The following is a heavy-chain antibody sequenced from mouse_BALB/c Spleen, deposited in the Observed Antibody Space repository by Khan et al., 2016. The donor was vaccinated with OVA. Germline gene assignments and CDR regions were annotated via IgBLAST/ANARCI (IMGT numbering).Heavy chain of an antibody. Sequence: EVELVESGGGVVKPGGSLKLSCSASGFTFSSYAMSWVRQTPEKRLEWVATISSGGHYTFYPDSVKGRFTISRDSAKNTLYLQMSSLRSEDTATYYCARSLVDYYAMDYWGQGTSVTVSS. D-gene: IGHD2-2*01. CDR1: GFTFSSYA. CDR2: ISSGGHYT. CDR3: ARSLVDYYAMDY. V-gene: IGHV5-9-3*01. J-gene: IGHJ4*01.